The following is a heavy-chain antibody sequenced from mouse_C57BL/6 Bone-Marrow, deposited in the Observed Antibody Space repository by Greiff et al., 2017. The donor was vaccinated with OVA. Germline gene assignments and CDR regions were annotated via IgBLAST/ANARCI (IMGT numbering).Heavy chain of an antibody. D-gene: IGHD1-1*01. CDR1: GYTFTSYG. J-gene: IGHJ3*01. CDR3: ARRGGYYGSSSWFAY. V-gene: IGHV1-81*01. CDR2: IYPRSGNT. Sequence: QVQLKQSGAELARPGASVKLSCKASGYTFTSYGISWVKQRTGQGLEWIGEIYPRSGNTYYNEKFKGKATLTADKSSSTAYMELRSLTSEDSAVYFCARRGGYYGSSSWFAYWGQGTLVTVSA.